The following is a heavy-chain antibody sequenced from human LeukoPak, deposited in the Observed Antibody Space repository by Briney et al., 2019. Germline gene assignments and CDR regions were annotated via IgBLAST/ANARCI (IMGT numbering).Heavy chain of an antibody. CDR1: GGSFSGYY. CDR3: ARHLLVRGALNWFDP. J-gene: IGHJ5*02. V-gene: IGHV4-34*01. D-gene: IGHD3-10*01. Sequence: PSETLSLTCAVYGGSFSGYYWSWIRQPPGKGLEWIGEINHSGSTNYNPSLKSRLTISIDTSKNQFSLKLDSVTAADTAVYYCARHLLVRGALNWFDPWGQGTLVTVSS. CDR2: INHSGST.